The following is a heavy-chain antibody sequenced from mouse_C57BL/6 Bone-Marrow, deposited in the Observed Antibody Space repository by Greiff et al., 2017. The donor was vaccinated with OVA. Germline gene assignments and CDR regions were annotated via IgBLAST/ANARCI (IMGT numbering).Heavy chain of an antibody. CDR2: INPYNGGT. CDR3: ARNLYYYCSSYWFAY. CDR1: GYKFTDYY. J-gene: IGHJ3*01. Sequence: EVKLHQSGPVLVKPGASVKMSCKASGYKFTDYYMNWVKQSHGKSLEWIGVINPYNGGTSYNQKFKGKATLSVDKSSSTAYMELNSLTSEDSAVYYCARNLYYYCSSYWFAYWGQGTLVTVSA. V-gene: IGHV1-19*01. D-gene: IGHD1-1*01.